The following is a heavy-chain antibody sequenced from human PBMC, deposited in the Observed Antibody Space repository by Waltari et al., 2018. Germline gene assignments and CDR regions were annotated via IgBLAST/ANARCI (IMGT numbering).Heavy chain of an antibody. CDR2: IKEDGTEE. V-gene: IGHV3-7*04. CDR1: GFTFVNYW. CDR3: ARVSKGIHFDY. J-gene: IGHJ4*02. Sequence: EVQLVESGGGLVQPGGSLRLSCTASGFTFVNYWMSWVRQAPGKGWHGVAYIKEDGTEESYLDSLKGRFTISRDDAKNSLHLQMNSLRVEDTAIYYCARVSKGIHFDYWGQGTLVTVSS.